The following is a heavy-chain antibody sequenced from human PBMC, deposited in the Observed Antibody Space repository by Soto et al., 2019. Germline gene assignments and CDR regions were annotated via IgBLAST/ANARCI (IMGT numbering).Heavy chain of an antibody. Sequence: GGSLRLSCAAPGFTFSSYAMSWFRQAPGKGLEWVSTISGSGGGTYYADSVKGRFTISRDNSKNTLYLQMNSLRAEDTAVYHCAKELIYYYEGYWGQGTLVTVSS. CDR1: GFTFSSYA. V-gene: IGHV3-23*01. J-gene: IGHJ4*02. CDR3: AKELIYYYEGY. D-gene: IGHD3-22*01. CDR2: ISGSGGGT.